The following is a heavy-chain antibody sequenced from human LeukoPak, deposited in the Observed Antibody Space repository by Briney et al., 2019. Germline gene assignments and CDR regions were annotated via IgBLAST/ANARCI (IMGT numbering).Heavy chain of an antibody. D-gene: IGHD2-15*01. CDR2: IYTSGSS. CDR3: ARTSPRAATFDY. V-gene: IGHV4-4*07. J-gene: IGHJ4*02. Sequence: SETPSLTCTVSGGSISRYYWGWIRQPAGEGLEWIGRIYTSGSSNYNPSLKSRVTMSVDTSKNQFSLKLSSVTAADTAVYYCARTSPRAATFDYWGQGTLVTVSS. CDR1: GGSISRYY.